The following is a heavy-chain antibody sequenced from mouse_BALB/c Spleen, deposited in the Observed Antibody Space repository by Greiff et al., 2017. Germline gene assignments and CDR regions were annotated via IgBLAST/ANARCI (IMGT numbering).Heavy chain of an antibody. CDR2: INPYNGDT. D-gene: IGHD2-1*01. J-gene: IGHJ2*01. V-gene: IGHV1-20*02. CDR3: ARDDRYYGNYYFDY. CDR1: GYSFTGYF. Sequence: VQLKQSGPELVKPGASVKISCKASGYSFTGYFMNWVMQSHGKSLEWIGRINPYNGDTFYNQKFKGKATLTVDKSSSTAHMELRSLASEDSAVYYCARDDRYYGNYYFDYWGQGTTLTVSS.